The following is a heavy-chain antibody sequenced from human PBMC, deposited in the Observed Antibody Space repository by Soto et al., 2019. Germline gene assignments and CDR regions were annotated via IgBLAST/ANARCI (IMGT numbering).Heavy chain of an antibody. CDR2: ISGSGGST. J-gene: IGHJ6*02. V-gene: IGHV3-23*01. D-gene: IGHD4-17*01. CDR3: AKDFISAGVTTLRGSYYYGMDV. CDR1: GFTFSSYA. Sequence: GGSLRLSCAASGFTFSSYAMSWVRQAPGKGLEWVSAISGSGGSTYYADSVKGRFTISRDNSKNTLYLQMNSLRAEDTAVYYCAKDFISAGVTTLRGSYYYGMDVWGQGTTVTVSS.